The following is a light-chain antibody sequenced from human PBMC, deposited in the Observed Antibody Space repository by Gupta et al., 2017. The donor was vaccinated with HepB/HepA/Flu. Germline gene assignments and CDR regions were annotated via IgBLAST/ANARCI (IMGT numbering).Light chain of an antibody. CDR3: ATREERLRGV. J-gene: IGLJ3*02. V-gene: IGLV1-51*02. Sequence: SVLTPPPSVSAAPGQTVTIFCSGHSSNIGSHSVSWYQHLPGIAPKLLIYRNDQRPAGIPCRFAASKAGTAATLDITDLQREDGAIYYCATREERLRGVFGGGTTLTVL. CDR1: SSNIGSHS. CDR2: RND.